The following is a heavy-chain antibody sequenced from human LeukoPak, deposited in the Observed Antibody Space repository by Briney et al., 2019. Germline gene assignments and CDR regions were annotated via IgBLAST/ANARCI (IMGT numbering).Heavy chain of an antibody. D-gene: IGHD3-9*01. CDR2: IRSKANSYAT. J-gene: IGHJ6*03. CDR1: GFTFSGSA. CDR3: TRDHEKLYYDILTGYPTIYYYYYMDV. V-gene: IGHV3-73*01. Sequence: GGSLRLSCAASGFTFSGSAMHWVRQASGKGLEWVGRIRSKANSYATAYAASVKGRFTISRDDSKNTAYLQMNSLKTEDTAVYYCTRDHEKLYYDILTGYPTIYYYYYMDVWGKGTTATVSS.